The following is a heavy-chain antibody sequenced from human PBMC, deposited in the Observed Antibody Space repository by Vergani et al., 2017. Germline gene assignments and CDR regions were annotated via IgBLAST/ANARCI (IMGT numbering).Heavy chain of an antibody. CDR1: GFTFSSYA. D-gene: IGHD2-2*02. V-gene: IGHV3-23*03. Sequence: EVQLLESGGGLVQPGGSLRLSCAASGFTFSSYAMSWVRQAPGKGLEWVSVIYSGGSSTYYADSVKGRFTISRDNSKNTLYLQMNSLRAEDTAVYYCARDSGIVVVPAAIRGDAFDIWGQGTMVTVSS. J-gene: IGHJ3*02. CDR2: IYSGGSST. CDR3: ARDSGIVVVPAAIRGDAFDI.